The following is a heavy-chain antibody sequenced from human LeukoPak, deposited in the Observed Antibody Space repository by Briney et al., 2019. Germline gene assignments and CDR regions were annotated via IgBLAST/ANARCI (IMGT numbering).Heavy chain of an antibody. CDR3: APEVWELQGASDI. V-gene: IGHV3-74*01. D-gene: IGHD1-26*01. CDR1: GFTLSSYW. J-gene: IGHJ3*02. CDR2: INSDGSTT. Sequence: GGSLRLSCAASGFTLSSYWMHWVRQGPGKGLVWVSRINSDGSTTTYADSVKGRFTISRDNAKNTVYLQMNSLRAEDTALYYCAPEVWELQGASDIWGQGTMVTVSS.